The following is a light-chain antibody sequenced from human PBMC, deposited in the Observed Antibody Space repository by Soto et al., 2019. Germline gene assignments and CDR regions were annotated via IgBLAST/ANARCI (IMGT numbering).Light chain of an antibody. CDR1: FSNIGSNY. CDR3: AVWDDSRRGWV. V-gene: IGLV1-47*02. Sequence: QSVLTQPPSASGTPGQRVTISCSGRFSNIGSNYVYWYQQLPGTAPKLLIFTNDQRTSGVPGRFSGSKSGTSAALAISGLRSEDEADYYCAVWDDSRRGWVFGGGTQLTVL. CDR2: TND. J-gene: IGLJ3*02.